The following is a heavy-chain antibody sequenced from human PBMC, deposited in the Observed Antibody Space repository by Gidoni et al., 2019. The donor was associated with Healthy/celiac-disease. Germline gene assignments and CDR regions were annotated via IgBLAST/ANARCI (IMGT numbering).Heavy chain of an antibody. D-gene: IGHD3-10*01. V-gene: IGHV3-23*01. CDR2: ISGSGVST. CDR3: AKGTQPRGPESMVRGVWDV. CDR1: GFTFRSYA. J-gene: IGHJ6*02. Sequence: EVQLLESGGGLVQPGGSLRLSCAASGFTFRSYAMSWVRQAPGKGLEWVSSISGSGVSTDYADSVKGRFTISRDNSKNTLYLQMNSLRAEDTAVYYCAKGTQPRGPESMVRGVWDVWGQGTTVTVSS.